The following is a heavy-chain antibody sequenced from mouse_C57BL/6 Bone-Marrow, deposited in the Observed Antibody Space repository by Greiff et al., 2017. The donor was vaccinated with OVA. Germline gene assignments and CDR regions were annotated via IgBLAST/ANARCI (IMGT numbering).Heavy chain of an antibody. CDR2: ISDGGSYT. J-gene: IGHJ4*01. D-gene: IGHD2-2*01. Sequence: EVKVVESGGGLVKPGGSLKLSCAASGFTFSSYAMSWVRQTPEKRLEWVATISDGGSYTYYPDNVKGRFTISRDNAKNNLYLQMSHLKSEDTAMYYCARDMVTTEGYYAMDYWGQGTSVTVSS. CDR1: GFTFSSYA. CDR3: ARDMVTTEGYYAMDY. V-gene: IGHV5-4*01.